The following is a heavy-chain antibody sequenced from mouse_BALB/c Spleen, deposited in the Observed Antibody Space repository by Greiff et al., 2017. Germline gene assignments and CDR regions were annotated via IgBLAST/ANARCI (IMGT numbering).Heavy chain of an antibody. V-gene: IGHV1-9*01. CDR3: ARTAEIIYYGYDGVMDY. CDR1: GYTFSSYW. D-gene: IGHD2-2*01. CDR2: ILPGSGST. Sequence: QVQLQQSGAELMKPGASVKISCKATGYTFSSYWIEWVKQRPGHGLEWIGEILPGSGSTNYNEKFKGKATFTADTSSNTAYMQLSSLTSEDSAVYYCARTAEIIYYGYDGVMDYWGQGTSVTVSS. J-gene: IGHJ4*01.